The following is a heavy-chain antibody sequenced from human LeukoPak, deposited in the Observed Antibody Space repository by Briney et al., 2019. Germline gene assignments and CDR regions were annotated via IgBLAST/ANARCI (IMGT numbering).Heavy chain of an antibody. CDR3: ARSLIGDFWSGYLSEYNWFDP. V-gene: IGHV1-2*02. Sequence: GASVKVSCKASGYTFTGYYMHWVRQAPGQGLEWMGWSNPNSGGTNYAQKFQGRVTMTRDTSISTAYMERSRLISDDTAVYYCARSLIGDFWSGYLSEYNWFDPWGQGTLVTVSS. CDR1: GYTFTGYY. J-gene: IGHJ5*02. D-gene: IGHD3-3*01. CDR2: SNPNSGGT.